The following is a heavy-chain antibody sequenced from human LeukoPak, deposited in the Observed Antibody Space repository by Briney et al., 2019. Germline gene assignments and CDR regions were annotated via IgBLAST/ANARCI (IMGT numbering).Heavy chain of an antibody. CDR3: ARAVIFGYSGDAFDI. CDR2: INHGGST. D-gene: IGHD3-3*01. V-gene: IGHV4-34*01. CDR1: GGSFSGHY. Sequence: PSETLSLTCAVSGGSFSGHYWNWIRQPPGKGLEWIGEINHGGSTNYNPSLKSRVTISVDTSQNQFSLRLSSVTAADTAVYYCARAVIFGYSGDAFDIWGQGTMVTVSS. J-gene: IGHJ3*02.